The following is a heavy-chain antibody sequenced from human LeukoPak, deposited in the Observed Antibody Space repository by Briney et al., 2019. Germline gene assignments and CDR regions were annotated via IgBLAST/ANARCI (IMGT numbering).Heavy chain of an antibody. CDR1: GFTFSSYS. D-gene: IGHD3-22*01. CDR3: AREKDYDSSFDY. CDR2: ISSSSSYI. V-gene: IGHV3-21*01. Sequence: PGGSLRLSCAASGFTFSSYSMNWVRQAPGKGLEWVSSISSSSSYISYADSVKGRFTISRDNAKNSLYLQMNSLRAEDTAVYYCAREKDYDSSFDYWGQGTLVTVSS. J-gene: IGHJ4*02.